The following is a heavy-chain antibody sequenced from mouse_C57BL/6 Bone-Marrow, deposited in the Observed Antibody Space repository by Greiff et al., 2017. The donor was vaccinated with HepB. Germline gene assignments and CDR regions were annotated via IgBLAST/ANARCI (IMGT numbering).Heavy chain of an antibody. CDR2: IDPSDSYT. Sequence: VQLQQPGAELVMPGASVKLSCKASGYTFTSYWMHWVKQRPGQGLEWIGEIDPSDSYTNYNQKFKGKSTLTVDKSSSTAYMQLSSLTSEDSAVYYCARPVYGTGYYFDYWGQGTTLTVSS. D-gene: IGHD1-1*01. V-gene: IGHV1-69*01. J-gene: IGHJ2*01. CDR3: ARPVYGTGYYFDY. CDR1: GYTFTSYW.